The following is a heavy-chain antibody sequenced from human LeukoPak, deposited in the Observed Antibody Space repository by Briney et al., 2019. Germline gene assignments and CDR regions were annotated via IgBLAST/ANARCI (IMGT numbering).Heavy chain of an antibody. J-gene: IGHJ4*02. CDR3: ARDRGMVTIRFDS. CDR2: ISSSGSTI. CDR1: GFTFSDYY. D-gene: IGHD5-24*01. V-gene: IGHV3-11*01. Sequence: GGSLRLFRAASGFTFSDYYMSWIRQAPGKGLEWVSYISSSGSTIYYADSVKGRFTISRDNAKNSLYLQMNSLRAEDTAVYYCARDRGMVTIRFDSWGQGTWSPSPQ.